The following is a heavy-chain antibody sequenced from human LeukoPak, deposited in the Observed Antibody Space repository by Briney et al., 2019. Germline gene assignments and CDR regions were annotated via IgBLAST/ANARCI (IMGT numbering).Heavy chain of an antibody. CDR2: ISWNSLYI. Sequence: PGRSLRLSCAASGFTFEAYSMHWVRQAPGKGPECVSDISWNSLYIGYADSVKGRFTISRDNAKNSLYLQMSRLRPEDTAFYYCVKDSYGFSGSYYLYSFDYWGQGALVTVSS. V-gene: IGHV3-9*01. CDR3: VKDSYGFSGSYYLYSFDY. D-gene: IGHD3-10*01. CDR1: GFTFEAYS. J-gene: IGHJ4*02.